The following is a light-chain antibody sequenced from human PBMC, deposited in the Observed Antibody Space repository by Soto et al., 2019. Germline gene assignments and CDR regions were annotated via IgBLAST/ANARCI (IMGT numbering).Light chain of an antibody. CDR3: QHVNYYSYA. CDR2: DAS. J-gene: IGKJ2*01. CDR1: QGISST. Sequence: AIQLTQSPSSLSASVGDRVTITCRASQGISSTLAWYQQKPGKAPQLLIYDASRLESGVPSRFNVSGSGTDFTLTISSLQPEDFATYYCQHVNYYSYAFGQGTRLEIK. V-gene: IGKV1D-13*01.